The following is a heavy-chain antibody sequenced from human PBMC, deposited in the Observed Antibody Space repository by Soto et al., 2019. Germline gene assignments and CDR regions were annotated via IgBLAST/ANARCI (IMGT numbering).Heavy chain of an antibody. J-gene: IGHJ2*01. CDR3: ARRYSSQREWYFDL. CDR1: GYTFTSYD. Sequence: QVQLVQSGAEVKKPGASVKVSCKASGYTFTSYDINWVRQATGQGLEWMGWMNPNSGNTGYAQKFQGRVTMTRNTSIITAYMELSSLRSEDTAVYYCARRYSSQREWYFDLGGRGTLVTVSS. CDR2: MNPNSGNT. D-gene: IGHD6-13*01. V-gene: IGHV1-8*01.